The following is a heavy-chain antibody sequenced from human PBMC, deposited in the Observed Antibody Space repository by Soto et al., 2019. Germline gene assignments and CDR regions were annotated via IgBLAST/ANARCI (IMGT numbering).Heavy chain of an antibody. CDR3: AKGAVAGTPTSYYYYGMDV. J-gene: IGHJ6*02. CDR2: IIPIFGKV. D-gene: IGHD6-19*01. V-gene: IGHV1-69*12. Sequence: QVQLLQSGAEVKKPGSSVRVSCEASGGTFRTYAISWVRQAPGQGLEWMGEIIPIFGKVNYAQKFQGRVTITADESXTXVXLDLRSLTSEDTAVYYCAKGAVAGTPTSYYYYGMDVWGQGTTVTVS. CDR1: GGTFRTYA.